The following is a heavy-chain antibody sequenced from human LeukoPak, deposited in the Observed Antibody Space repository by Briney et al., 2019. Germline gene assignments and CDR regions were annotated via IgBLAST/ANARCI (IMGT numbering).Heavy chain of an antibody. J-gene: IGHJ6*03. CDR3: AKDGYCSGGSCYYYYYTDV. CDR1: GFTFSSYG. CDR2: ISYDGSNK. D-gene: IGHD2-15*01. V-gene: IGHV3-30*18. Sequence: PGGSLRLSCAASGFTFSSYGMHWVRQAPGKGLEWVAVISYDGSNKYYADSVKGRFTISRDNSKNTLYLQMNSLRAEDTAVYYCAKDGYCSGGSCYYYYYTDVWGKGTTVTVSS.